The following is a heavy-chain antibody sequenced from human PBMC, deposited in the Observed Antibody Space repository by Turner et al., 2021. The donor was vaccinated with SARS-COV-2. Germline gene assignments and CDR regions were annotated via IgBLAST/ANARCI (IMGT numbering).Heavy chain of an antibody. Sequence: EVQLVESGGGLVQPGRSLRLSCAASGFTFSSYSMNWVRQAPGKGLEWVSSISSRISYIYYADSVKGRFTISRENAKNSLYLQMNSLRAEDTAVYYCAREYYDFWSGYLGYGMDVWGQGTTVTVSS. V-gene: IGHV3-21*01. CDR1: GFTFSSYS. CDR3: AREYYDFWSGYLGYGMDV. J-gene: IGHJ6*02. CDR2: ISSRISYI. D-gene: IGHD3-3*01.